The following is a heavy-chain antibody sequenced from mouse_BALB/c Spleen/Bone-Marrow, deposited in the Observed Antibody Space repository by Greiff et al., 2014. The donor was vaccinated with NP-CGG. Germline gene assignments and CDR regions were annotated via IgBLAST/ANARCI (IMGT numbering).Heavy chain of an antibody. J-gene: IGHJ4*01. CDR2: ISGYYGDA. V-gene: IGHV1S137*01. Sequence: VQLQQSGAELVRPGVSVKISCKGSGYTFTDYAIHWVKQSHAKSLEWIGLISGYYGDAIYNQKFKGKATMTVDKSSSTAYMDLARLTSEDSDIYYCARSGKVRNAMDYWGQGTSVTVSS. D-gene: IGHD2-14*01. CDR3: ARSGKVRNAMDY. CDR1: GYTFTDYA.